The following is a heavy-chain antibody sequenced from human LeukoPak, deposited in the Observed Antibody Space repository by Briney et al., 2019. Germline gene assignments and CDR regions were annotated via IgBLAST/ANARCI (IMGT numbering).Heavy chain of an antibody. V-gene: IGHV3-33*01. CDR1: GFTFSSNG. CDR2: VWFDGSNK. Sequence: PGGSLRLSCAASGFTFSSNGMHWVRQAPGKGLEWVAVVWFDGSNKYYADSVKGRSTISRDNSKNTLYLQMNSLRAEDTAVYYCAREYGSVLGDYWGQGTLVTVSS. CDR3: AREYGSVLGDY. J-gene: IGHJ4*02. D-gene: IGHD3-10*01.